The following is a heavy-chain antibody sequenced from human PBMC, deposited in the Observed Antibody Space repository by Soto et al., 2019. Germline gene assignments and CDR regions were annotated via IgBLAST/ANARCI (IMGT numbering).Heavy chain of an antibody. CDR1: GGSISSSKW. D-gene: IGHD4-17*01. V-gene: IGHV4-4*02. J-gene: IGHJ2*01. CDR2: IYESGST. CDR3: ARVPSGDSTDIYWFFDR. Sequence: QVQLQESGPGLVKPSGTLSLTCAVSGGSISSSKWWSWVRQPPGKGLEWIGEIYESGSTTYNASLPSRLTFSVDKPQYQFPVRLTSVTADDTAVYYSARVPSGDSTDIYWFFDRWGLGTLVTVSS.